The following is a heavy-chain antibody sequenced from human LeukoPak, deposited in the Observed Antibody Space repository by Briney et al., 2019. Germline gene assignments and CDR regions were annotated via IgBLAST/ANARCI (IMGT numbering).Heavy chain of an antibody. CDR1: GYTFTSYG. CDR3: ARDLGYGDYYGMDV. V-gene: IGHV1-18*01. Sequence: ASVKVSCKASGYTFTSYGISWVRQAPGQGLEWTGWISAYNGNTNYAQKLQGRVTMTTDTSTSTAYMELRSLRSDDTAVYYCARDLGYGDYYGMDVWGQGTTVTVSS. D-gene: IGHD4-17*01. J-gene: IGHJ6*02. CDR2: ISAYNGNT.